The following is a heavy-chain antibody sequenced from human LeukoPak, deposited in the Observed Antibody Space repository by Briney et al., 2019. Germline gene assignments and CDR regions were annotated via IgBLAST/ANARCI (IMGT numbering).Heavy chain of an antibody. CDR2: ISGSGGGT. Sequence: GGSLRLSCAASGFTFSTYAMSWVRQAAGKGLEWVSLISGSGGGTYYADSVKGRFTISRDNSKNTLYLQVNSLRAEDTAVYFRARMRNIPAASRAGNFDYWGQGTLVTVSS. V-gene: IGHV3-23*01. CDR1: GFTFSTYA. D-gene: IGHD6-13*01. CDR3: ARMRNIPAASRAGNFDY. J-gene: IGHJ4*02.